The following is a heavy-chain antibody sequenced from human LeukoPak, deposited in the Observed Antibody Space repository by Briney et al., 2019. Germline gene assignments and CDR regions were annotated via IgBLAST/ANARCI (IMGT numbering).Heavy chain of an antibody. Sequence: PGGSLRLSCAASGFTFSSYAMRWVRQAPGKGLEWVAVISYDGSNKYYADSVKGRFTISRDNSKNTLYLQMNSLRAEDTAMYYCAKPGGAYYDSSGLDYWGQGTLVTVSS. V-gene: IGHV3-30-3*02. CDR1: GFTFSSYA. CDR3: AKPGGAYYDSSGLDY. D-gene: IGHD3-22*01. CDR2: ISYDGSNK. J-gene: IGHJ4*02.